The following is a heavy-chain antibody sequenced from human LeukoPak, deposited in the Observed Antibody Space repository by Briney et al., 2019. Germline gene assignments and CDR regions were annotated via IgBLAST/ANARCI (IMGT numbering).Heavy chain of an antibody. CDR2: IFPGDSDT. J-gene: IGHJ4*02. D-gene: IGHD6-19*01. V-gene: IGHV5-51*01. CDR3: AREDSGGWRYFDS. Sequence: RSGESLKISCQVSGYTFTDYWIGWVRHVSGKGLEWMGIIFPGDSDTKYSPSFQGHVAISVDKSISTAYLQWSSLKASDTATYYCAREDSGGWRYFDSWGQGALVIVFS. CDR1: GYTFTDYW.